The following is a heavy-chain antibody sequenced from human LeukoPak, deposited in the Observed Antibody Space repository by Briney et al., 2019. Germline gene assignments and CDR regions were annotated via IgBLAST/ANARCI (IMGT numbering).Heavy chain of an antibody. J-gene: IGHJ4*02. Sequence: ASVKVSCKASGGTFSSYAISWVRQAPGQGLEWMGGIIPIFGTANYAQKFQGRVTMTRDMSTSTVYMELSSLRSEDTAVYYCARSSDYYFDYWGQGTLVTVSS. CDR2: IIPIFGTA. CDR1: GGTFSSYA. CDR3: ARSSDYYFDY. V-gene: IGHV1-69*05. D-gene: IGHD2-21*02.